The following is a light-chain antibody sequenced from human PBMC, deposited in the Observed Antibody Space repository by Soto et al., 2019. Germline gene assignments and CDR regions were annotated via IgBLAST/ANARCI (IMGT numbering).Light chain of an antibody. CDR1: QNISSW. CDR3: QQANSFPIT. CDR2: KAS. Sequence: EMQMTHSPSPLSVSVGARVPITCRASQNISSWLAWYQQKPGKAPKLLIYKASTLQSGVPPRFSGSGSGTDFTLTISSLQPEDFATYFCQQANSFPITFGQGTRLEI. J-gene: IGKJ5*01. V-gene: IGKV1-5*03.